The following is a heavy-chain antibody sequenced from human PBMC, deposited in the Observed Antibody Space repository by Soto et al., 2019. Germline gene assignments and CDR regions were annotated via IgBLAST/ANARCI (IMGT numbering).Heavy chain of an antibody. CDR1: GGSVSSRSYY. CDR2: IYYSGSA. Sequence: SETLSLTCAVSGGSVSSRSYYWSWIRQPPGKGLEWIGYIYYSGSATYNPSLKGRVTISVDTSKNLFSLKLSSVTAADTAVYFCARERTGDPTFFDYWGPGTLVTVS. J-gene: IGHJ4*02. V-gene: IGHV4-61*01. CDR3: ARERTGDPTFFDY. D-gene: IGHD1-1*01.